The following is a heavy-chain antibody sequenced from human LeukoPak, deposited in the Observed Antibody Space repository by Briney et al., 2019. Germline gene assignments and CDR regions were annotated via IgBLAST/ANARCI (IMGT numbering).Heavy chain of an antibody. V-gene: IGHV4-34*01. CDR1: GGSFSGYY. J-gene: IGHJ4*02. CDR3: ARALYYYGSGSYLY. D-gene: IGHD3-10*01. CDR2: INHSGST. Sequence: SETLSLTCAVYGGSFSGYYWSWIRQPPGKGLEWIGEINHSGSTNYNPSLKSRVTISVDTSKNQSSLKLSSVTAADTAVYYCARALYYYGSGSYLYWGQGTLVTVSS.